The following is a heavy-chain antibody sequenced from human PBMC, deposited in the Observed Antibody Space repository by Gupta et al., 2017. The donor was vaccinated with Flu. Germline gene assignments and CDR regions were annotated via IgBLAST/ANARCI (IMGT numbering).Heavy chain of an antibody. CDR3: ARSAQPYNYYDSSGLSSELPYGMDV. D-gene: IGHD3-22*01. J-gene: IGHJ6*02. CDR2: MNPNSGNT. Sequence: QVQLVQSGAEVKKPGASVKVSCKASGYTFTSYDINWVRQATGQGLEWMGWMNPNSGNTGYAQKFQGRVTMTRNTSISTAYMELSSLRSEDTAVYYCARSAQPYNYYDSSGLSSELPYGMDVWGQGTTVTVSS. V-gene: IGHV1-8*01. CDR1: GYTFTSYD.